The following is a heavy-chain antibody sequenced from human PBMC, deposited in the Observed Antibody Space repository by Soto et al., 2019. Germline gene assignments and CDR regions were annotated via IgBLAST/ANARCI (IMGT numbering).Heavy chain of an antibody. Sequence: QITLKESGPMLMKPTQTLTLTCTFSGFSLSTSGVGVGWIRQPPGKALEWLALIYWDDDKRYSPSLKSRLTITKDTSNNQVVLTMTNMDPVDTATYYCAHRLYISGWPWNGGVFDYWGQGVLVTVSS. CDR3: AHRLYISGWPWNGGVFDY. J-gene: IGHJ4*02. CDR2: IYWDDDK. D-gene: IGHD6-19*01. V-gene: IGHV2-5*02. CDR1: GFSLSTSGVG.